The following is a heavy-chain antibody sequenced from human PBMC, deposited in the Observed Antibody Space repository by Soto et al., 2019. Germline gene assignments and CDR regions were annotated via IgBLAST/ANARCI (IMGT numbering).Heavy chain of an antibody. CDR1: GFTFSSYG. Sequence: GGSLRLSCAASGFTFSSYGMHWVRQAPGKGLEWVAVISYDGSNKYYADSVKGRFTISRDNSKNTQYLQMNSLRAEDTAVYYCAKDSGYCSSTSCYPDYWGQGTLVTVSS. CDR2: ISYDGSNK. CDR3: AKDSGYCSSTSCYPDY. D-gene: IGHD2-2*01. V-gene: IGHV3-30*18. J-gene: IGHJ4*02.